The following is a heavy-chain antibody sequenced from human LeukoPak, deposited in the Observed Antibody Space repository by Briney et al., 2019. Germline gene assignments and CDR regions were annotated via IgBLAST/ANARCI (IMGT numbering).Heavy chain of an antibody. CDR3: ARARMGHDAFDI. J-gene: IGHJ3*02. V-gene: IGHV1-8*01. Sequence: ASVKVSCKGSGYTFTSYDINWVRQATGQGLEWMGWMNPNSGNTGYAQKFQGRVTMTRNTSISTAYMELSSLRSEDTAVYYCARARMGHDAFDIWGQGTMVTVSS. CDR1: GYTFTSYD. CDR2: MNPNSGNT.